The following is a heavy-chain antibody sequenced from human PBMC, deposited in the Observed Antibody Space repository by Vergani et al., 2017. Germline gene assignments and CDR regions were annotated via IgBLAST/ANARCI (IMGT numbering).Heavy chain of an antibody. Sequence: EVELVQSGPEMRKPGESLKIFCKGSEYSFGNYWMGWVRQMPGKGLEWMGIIYPADFDTRYSPSFQGQVTIPAEKSISTAFLQWDSLKASDTALYYCARHTTYTNSWGQGTLVTVSS. V-gene: IGHV5-51*01. CDR3: ARHTTYTNS. D-gene: IGHD1-1*01. CDR2: IYPADFDT. J-gene: IGHJ4*02. CDR1: EYSFGNYW.